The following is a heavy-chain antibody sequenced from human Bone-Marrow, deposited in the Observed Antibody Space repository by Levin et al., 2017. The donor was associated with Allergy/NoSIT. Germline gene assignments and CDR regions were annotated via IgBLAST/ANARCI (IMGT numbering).Heavy chain of an antibody. D-gene: IGHD3-3*01. J-gene: IGHJ4*02. CDR3: TRDTFGVDDY. CDR2: INEDGSTI. V-gene: IGHV3-74*01. CDR1: GFSVSRYW. Sequence: GGSLRLSCAASGFSVSRYWMHWVRQAPGKGLAWVSRINEDGSTINYADSVEGRFTIFRDSAKNTLYLQMNNLRVEDTAVYYCTRDTFGVDDYWGQGTMVTVSS.